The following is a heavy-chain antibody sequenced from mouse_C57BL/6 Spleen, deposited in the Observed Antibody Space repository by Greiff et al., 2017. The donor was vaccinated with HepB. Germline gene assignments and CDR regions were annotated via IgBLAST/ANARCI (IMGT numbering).Heavy chain of an antibody. CDR3: AREGGTGYYFDY. V-gene: IGHV14-2*01. CDR2: IDPEDGDT. CDR1: GFNIKDYY. Sequence: EVQLQQSGAELVKPGASVKLSCTASGFNIKDYYMHWVKQRTEQGLEWIGRIDPEDGDTKYAPKFQGKATITADTSSNTAYLQLSSLTSEDTAVYYCAREGGTGYYFDYWGQGTTLTVSS. D-gene: IGHD4-1*01. J-gene: IGHJ2*01.